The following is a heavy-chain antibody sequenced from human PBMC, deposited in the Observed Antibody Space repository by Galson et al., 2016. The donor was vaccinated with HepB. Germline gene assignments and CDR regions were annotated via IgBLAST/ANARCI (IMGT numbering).Heavy chain of an antibody. V-gene: IGHV3-30*18. D-gene: IGHD3-10*01. J-gene: IGHJ4*02. CDR3: AKEDGGSGSYLEY. CDR2: ISKDGRIK. Sequence: SLRLSCAASGFILSSYGMHWVRQAPGKGLEWVSVISKDGRIKNYAESEKGRFTIYRDNSKNTLYLQMNTLRVEDTAVYYCAKEDGGSGSYLEYWGQGTLFTVSS. CDR1: GFILSSYG.